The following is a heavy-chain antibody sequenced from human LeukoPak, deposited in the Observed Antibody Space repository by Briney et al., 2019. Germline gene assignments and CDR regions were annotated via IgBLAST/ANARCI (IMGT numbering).Heavy chain of an antibody. V-gene: IGHV4-4*07. CDR2: IYTSGSS. Sequence: SETLSLTCTVSGGSISNYYWIWVRQPAGKGLEYIGHIYTSGSSHYNPSLESRVTMSLDTSKNQFSLNLNSLTAADTAVYYCARGGYTDYKYYHYYYMDVWGKGTTVTVSS. CDR1: GGSISNYY. CDR3: ARGGYTDYKYYHYYYMDV. J-gene: IGHJ6*03. D-gene: IGHD4-11*01.